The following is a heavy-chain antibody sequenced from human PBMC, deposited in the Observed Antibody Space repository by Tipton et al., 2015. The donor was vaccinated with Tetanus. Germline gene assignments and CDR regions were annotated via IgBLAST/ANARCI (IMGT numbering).Heavy chain of an antibody. V-gene: IGHV4-59*01. J-gene: IGHJ4*02. CDR2: XYYTGST. CDR1: GGSMSTYY. D-gene: IGHD3-10*01. Sequence: GLVKPSETLSLTCTVSGGSMSTYYWSWIRQPPXXXLEWXXXXYYTGSTDCNPSLKSRVTISVDTSKSQFSLRLTSVTAADTAVYYCARSKXLWFGESLSGFDSWGQGTLVTVSA. CDR3: ARSKXLWFGESLSGFDS.